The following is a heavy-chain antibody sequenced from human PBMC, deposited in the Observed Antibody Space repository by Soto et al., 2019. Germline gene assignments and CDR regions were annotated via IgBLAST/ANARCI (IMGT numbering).Heavy chain of an antibody. CDR2: ISGSGGNT. Sequence: EVQLLESAGGLVQPGGSLSLSCAASGFTFSSYAMRWVRQAPGKGLEWVSAISGSGGNTYYADSVKGRFTISRDNSKNTLFLQLNSLRAEDTAVYYCARCAGSGWYPDYWGKGTLVTVSS. CDR3: ARCAGSGWYPDY. CDR1: GFTFSSYA. V-gene: IGHV3-23*01. D-gene: IGHD6-19*01. J-gene: IGHJ4*02.